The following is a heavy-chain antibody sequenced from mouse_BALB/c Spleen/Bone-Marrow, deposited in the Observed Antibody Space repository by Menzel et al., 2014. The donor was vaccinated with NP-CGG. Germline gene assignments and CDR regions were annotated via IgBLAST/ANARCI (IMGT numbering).Heavy chain of an antibody. D-gene: IGHD2-14*01. CDR2: ISYSGST. J-gene: IGHJ3*01. CDR3: AAYYRYTFAY. V-gene: IGHV3-2*02. CDR1: GYSITSDYA. Sequence: EVQLVESGPGLVKPSQSLSLTCAVTGYSITSDYACNWIRQFPGNKLEWMGYISYSGSTSYNPSLKSRISITRDTSKNQFFLHLNSVTTEDTATYCCAAYYRYTFAYWGQGTLVTVSA.